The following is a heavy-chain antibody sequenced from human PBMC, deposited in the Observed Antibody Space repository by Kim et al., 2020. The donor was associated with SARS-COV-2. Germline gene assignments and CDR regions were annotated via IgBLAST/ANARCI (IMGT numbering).Heavy chain of an antibody. CDR3: ARVYSGSYRGAFDI. V-gene: IGHV1-69*04. D-gene: IGHD1-26*01. J-gene: IGHJ3*02. Sequence: AQKFQGRVTIAADKSTSTAYMELSSLRSEDTAVYYCARVYSGSYRGAFDIWGQGTMVTVSS.